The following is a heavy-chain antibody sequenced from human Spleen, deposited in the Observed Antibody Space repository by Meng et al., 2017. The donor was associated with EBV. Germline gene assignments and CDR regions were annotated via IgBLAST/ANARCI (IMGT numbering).Heavy chain of an antibody. CDR1: GDSNSSSNW. CDR3: SRTDYGRTRDLDY. Sequence: VSLQESGPGLVKPSGTLSLTCAVSGDSNSSSNWWGWVRQPPGKGLEWIGEISHGGSTNYNPSLKSRVTISVDKSKNHFSLKLNSVTAADTAVYYCSRTDYGRTRDLDYWGQGTLVTVSS. CDR2: ISHGGST. J-gene: IGHJ4*02. V-gene: IGHV4-4*02. D-gene: IGHD3-16*01.